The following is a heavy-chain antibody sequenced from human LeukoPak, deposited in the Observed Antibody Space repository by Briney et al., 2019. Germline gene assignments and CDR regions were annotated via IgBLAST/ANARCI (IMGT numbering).Heavy chain of an antibody. CDR2: INHSGIN. V-gene: IGHV4-34*01. D-gene: IGHD3-16*01. Sequence: SEALSLTCAFYGGSFSGYSLTWIRQPPGKGLEWIGEINHSGINHFNPSLKSRVTISADTSKKQVFLNLSSVTAADTAVYYCAKKKVDVMGNQYYYYYGLDVWGQGTTVTVSS. CDR1: GGSFSGYS. CDR3: AKKKVDVMGNQYYYYYGLDV. J-gene: IGHJ6*02.